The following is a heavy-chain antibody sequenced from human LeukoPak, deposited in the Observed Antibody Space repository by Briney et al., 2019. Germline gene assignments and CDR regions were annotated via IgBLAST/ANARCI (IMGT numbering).Heavy chain of an antibody. J-gene: IGHJ4*02. D-gene: IGHD3-9*01. CDR3: AKASLRYFDWFSDY. Sequence: GGSLRLSCAASGFTFSSYAMHWVRQAPGRGLEWVAVISYDGSNKYYADSVKGRSTISRDNSRNTLHLQMNSLRAEDTAVYSCAKASLRYFDWFSDYWGQGTLVTVSS. CDR2: ISYDGSNK. V-gene: IGHV3-30*18. CDR1: GFTFSSYA.